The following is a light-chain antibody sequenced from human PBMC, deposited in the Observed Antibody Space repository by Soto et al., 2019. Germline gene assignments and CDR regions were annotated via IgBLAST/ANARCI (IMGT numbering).Light chain of an antibody. V-gene: IGKV3-15*01. Sequence: EIVMTQSPATLSVSPGERATLSCRASQSVSSNLAWYQQKPGQAPRLLIYVASTRATGIPARFSGSGSGTEFPLTISSLQSEDFAVYYCQQYNNWPPRAWTFGQGTKVEIK. J-gene: IGKJ1*01. CDR3: QQYNNWPPRAWT. CDR2: VAS. CDR1: QSVSSN.